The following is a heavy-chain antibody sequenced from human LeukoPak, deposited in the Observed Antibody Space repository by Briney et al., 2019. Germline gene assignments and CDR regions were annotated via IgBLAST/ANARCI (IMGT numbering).Heavy chain of an antibody. V-gene: IGHV4-4*07. J-gene: IGHJ4*02. D-gene: IGHD6-6*01. CDR3: ATSYSTSAPFDS. CDR1: GGSITTYF. Sequence: PSETLSLTCSVSGGSITTYFWSCIRQPAGKGLEWIGHIYSTGSTDYNPSLKSRLTMSVDTSTNQFSLNLNSVTAADTAVYYCATSYSTSAPFDSWGQGTLVTVSS. CDR2: IYSTGST.